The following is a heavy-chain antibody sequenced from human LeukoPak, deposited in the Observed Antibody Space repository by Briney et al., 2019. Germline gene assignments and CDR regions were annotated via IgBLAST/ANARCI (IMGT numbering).Heavy chain of an antibody. CDR1: GFTFSSYA. Sequence: GGSLRLSCAASGFTFSSYAMHWVRQAPGKGLEWVAVISYDGSNKYCADSVKGRFTISRDNAKNSLYLQMNSLRAEDTAVYYCARAGDYSNYFDYWGQGTLVTVSS. V-gene: IGHV3-30-3*01. CDR2: ISYDGSNK. CDR3: ARAGDYSNYFDY. J-gene: IGHJ4*02. D-gene: IGHD4-11*01.